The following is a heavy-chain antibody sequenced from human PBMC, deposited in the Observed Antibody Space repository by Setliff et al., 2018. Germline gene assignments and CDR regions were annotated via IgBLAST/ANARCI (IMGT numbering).Heavy chain of an antibody. CDR1: SDSINNYY. CDR3: ARHAPGAIDY. Sequence: ASETLSLTCPISSDSINNYYRSWIRQPPGKGLEWIGYFYFHGRTTYNPSLKSRATISQVTSKKHFSLTLTTMTAADTAVYYCARHAPGAIDYWGQGALVTVSS. CDR2: FYFHGRT. V-gene: IGHV4-59*08. J-gene: IGHJ4*02.